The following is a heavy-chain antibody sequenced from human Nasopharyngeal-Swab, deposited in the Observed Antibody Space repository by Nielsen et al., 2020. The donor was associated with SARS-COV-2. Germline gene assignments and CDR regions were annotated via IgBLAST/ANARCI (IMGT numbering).Heavy chain of an antibody. J-gene: IGHJ6*02. CDR1: GGTFSSYA. Sequence: ASVKVSCKASGGTFSSYAVNWVRQAPGQGLEWMGWISAYNGNTNYAQNLQGRVTMTTDTSTSTVYMELRSLRSDDTAVYYCAVDYGDYDSYYGMDVWGQGTTVTVSS. V-gene: IGHV1-18*01. CDR2: ISAYNGNT. D-gene: IGHD4-17*01. CDR3: AVDYGDYDSYYGMDV.